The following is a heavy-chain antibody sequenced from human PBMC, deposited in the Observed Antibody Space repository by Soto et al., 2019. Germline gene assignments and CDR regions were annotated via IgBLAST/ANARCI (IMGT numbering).Heavy chain of an antibody. Sequence: QLQLQESGPGLVKPSGTLSLICTVSGGSINXXNYXXGWIRQPPGKGLEWIGSIYYSGSTYYSPSXXXXXXXXXXXXXXXXXXXXXXXTAADTAVYYCAKYLGGSYSPIDYWGQGTLVTVXS. CDR2: IYYSGST. CDR1: GGSINXXNYX. D-gene: IGHD1-26*01. J-gene: IGHJ4*02. V-gene: IGHV4-39*01. CDR3: AKYLGGSYSPIDY.